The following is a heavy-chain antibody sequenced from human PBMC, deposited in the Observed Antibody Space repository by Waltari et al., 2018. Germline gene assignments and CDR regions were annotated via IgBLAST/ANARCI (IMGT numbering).Heavy chain of an antibody. D-gene: IGHD4-17*01. Sequence: QVQLQESGPGRVKPSQTLSLTCTVSGGSISSGSDYWSWIRQPAGKGLEWIGRIHTSGSTNYNPSLKSRVTISVDTSKNQFSLKLSSVTAADTAVYYCARVLTGAGYYGMDVWGQGTTVTVSS. J-gene: IGHJ6*02. CDR1: GGSISSGSDY. CDR3: ARVLTGAGYYGMDV. CDR2: IHTSGST. V-gene: IGHV4-61*02.